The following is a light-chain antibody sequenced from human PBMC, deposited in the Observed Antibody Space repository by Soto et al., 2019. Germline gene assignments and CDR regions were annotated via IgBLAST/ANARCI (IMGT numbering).Light chain of an antibody. CDR3: QQYGSSPFT. CDR1: QSVSSSY. V-gene: IGKV3-20*01. CDR2: GAS. J-gene: IGKJ3*01. Sequence: DIVLTQSPGTLSLSPGERATLSCRASQSVSSSYLAWYQQKPGQAPRLLIYGASSRATGIPERFSGSGSGKAFTLPISRLRPEDFAVYYYQQYGSSPFTFGPRTKVDIK.